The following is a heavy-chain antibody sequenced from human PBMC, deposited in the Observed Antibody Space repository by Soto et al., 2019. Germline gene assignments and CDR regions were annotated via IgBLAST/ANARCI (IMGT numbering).Heavy chain of an antibody. V-gene: IGHV4-34*01. CDR2: INHSGST. J-gene: IGHJ2*01. Sequence: QVQLQQWGAGLLKPSETLSLTCAVYGGSFSGYYWSWIRQPPGKGLEWIGEINHSGSTNYNPSLQSRVTISVDTSKNQFSLKLSSVTAADTAVYYCARGLRWPTRRCFDLWGRGTLVTVSS. D-gene: IGHD4-17*01. CDR1: GGSFSGYY. CDR3: ARGLRWPTRRCFDL.